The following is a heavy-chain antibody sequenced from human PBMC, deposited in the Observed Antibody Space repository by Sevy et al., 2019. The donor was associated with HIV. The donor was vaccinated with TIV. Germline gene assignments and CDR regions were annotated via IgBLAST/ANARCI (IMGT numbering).Heavy chain of an antibody. CDR1: GGSISSGSYY. J-gene: IGHJ4*02. CDR3: ARSSHCSGGSCYSTYYFDY. V-gene: IGHV4-61*02. D-gene: IGHD2-15*01. CDR2: IYTSEST. Sequence: SETLSLTCTVSGGSISSGSYYWSWIRQPAGKGLEWIGRIYTSESTNYNPSLKSRVTISVDTSKNQFSLKLSSVTAADTAVYYCARSSHCSGGSCYSTYYFDYWGQGTLVTVSS.